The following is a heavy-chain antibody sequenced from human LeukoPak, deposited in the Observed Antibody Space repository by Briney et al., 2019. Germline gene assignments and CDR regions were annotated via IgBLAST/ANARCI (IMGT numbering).Heavy chain of an antibody. J-gene: IGHJ4*02. V-gene: IGHV3-21*01. CDR1: GFTFSGYW. Sequence: PGGSLRLSCAASGFTFSGYWMTWVRQAPGKGLEWVSSISSSTSYMFYADSVRGRFTISRDNAKNSLYLQMNSLRAEDTAVYYCARDRGSGWHSFDYWGQGTLVTVSS. D-gene: IGHD6-19*01. CDR2: ISSSTSYM. CDR3: ARDRGSGWHSFDY.